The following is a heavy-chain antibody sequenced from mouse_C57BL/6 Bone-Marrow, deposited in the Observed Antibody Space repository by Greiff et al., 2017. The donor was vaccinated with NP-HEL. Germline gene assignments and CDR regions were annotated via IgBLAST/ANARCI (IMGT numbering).Heavy chain of an antibody. CDR2: IWSDGST. CDR1: GFSLTSYG. V-gene: IGHV2-6-1*01. CDR3: ARHEGDGGSWFAY. D-gene: IGHD3-3*01. J-gene: IGHJ3*01. Sequence: VQLQQSGPGLVAPSQSLSITCTVSGFSLTSYGVHWVRQPPGKGLEWLVVIWSDGSTTYNSALKSRLSISKDNSKSQVFLKMNSLQTDDTAMYYCARHEGDGGSWFAYWGQGTLVTVSA.